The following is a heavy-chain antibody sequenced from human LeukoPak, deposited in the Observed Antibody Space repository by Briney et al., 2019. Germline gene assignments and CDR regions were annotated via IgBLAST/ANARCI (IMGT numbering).Heavy chain of an antibody. Sequence: GGSLRLSCAASGFTFSHYWMSWVRQAPGKGLEWVANIKQDGGEKNYVDSVKGRFTISRDNAKNSLYLQMNSLRAEDTALYYCAKARGYTNWYFDHWGRGTLVTVSS. CDR2: IKQDGGEK. CDR1: GFTFSHYW. V-gene: IGHV3-7*03. CDR3: AKARGYTNWYFDH. J-gene: IGHJ2*01. D-gene: IGHD2-2*02.